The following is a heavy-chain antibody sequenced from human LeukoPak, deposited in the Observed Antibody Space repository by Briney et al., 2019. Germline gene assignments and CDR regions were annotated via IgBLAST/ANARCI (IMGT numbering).Heavy chain of an antibody. D-gene: IGHD2-2*01. CDR3: ARVPPSAHQLLSSDY. CDR2: ISANNGET. J-gene: IGHJ4*02. Sequence: VASVKVSCKTSGYTFTIYYIHWVRQAPGQGLEWMSWISANNGETRYAQNFQGRVTMTTDTSTTTAYMELRSLRSDDTAVYYCARVPPSAHQLLSSDYWGQGTQVTVSS. CDR1: GYTFTIYY. V-gene: IGHV1-18*04.